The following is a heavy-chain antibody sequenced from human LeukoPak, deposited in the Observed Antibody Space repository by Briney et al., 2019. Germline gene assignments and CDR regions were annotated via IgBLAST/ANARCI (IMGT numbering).Heavy chain of an antibody. CDR1: GGSISSYY. J-gene: IGHJ6*02. D-gene: IGHD2-2*01. Sequence: KPSETLSLTCTVSGGSISSYYWSWIRQPPGKGLEWIGYIYYSGSTNYNPSLKSRVTISVDTSKNQFSLKLSSVTAADTAVYYCARGTRDPYCSSTSCYLRAYYGMDVWGQGTTVTVSS. CDR2: IYYSGST. CDR3: ARGTRDPYCSSTSCYLRAYYGMDV. V-gene: IGHV4-59*01.